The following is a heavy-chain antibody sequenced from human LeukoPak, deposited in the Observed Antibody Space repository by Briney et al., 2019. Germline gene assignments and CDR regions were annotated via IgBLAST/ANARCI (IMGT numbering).Heavy chain of an antibody. CDR1: GGSISSYY. J-gene: IGHJ4*02. CDR2: IYYSGST. D-gene: IGHD3-22*01. V-gene: IGHV4-59*12. CDR3: AREIKRGTYYDSSGPTFDY. Sequence: SETLSLTCTVSGGSISSYYWSWIRQPPGKGLEWIGYIYYSGSTNYNPSLKSRVTISVDTSKNQFSLKLSSVTAADTDVYYCAREIKRGTYYDSSGPTFDYWGQGTLVTVSS.